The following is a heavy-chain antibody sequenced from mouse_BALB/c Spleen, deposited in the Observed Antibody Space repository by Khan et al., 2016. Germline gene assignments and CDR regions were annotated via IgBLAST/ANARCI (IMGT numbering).Heavy chain of an antibody. J-gene: IGHJ4*01. Sequence: QVQLQQSGAELAKPGASVKMSCKASGYTFTSYWMHWVKQRPGQGLEWIGYINPSTGYTEYNQKFKDKATLTADKSSSTAYMQLSSLTSEDSAVYYCARYGNAMGYWGQGTSVTVSS. V-gene: IGHV1-7*01. CDR3: ARYGNAMGY. CDR1: GYTFTSYW. D-gene: IGHD2-10*02. CDR2: INPSTGYT.